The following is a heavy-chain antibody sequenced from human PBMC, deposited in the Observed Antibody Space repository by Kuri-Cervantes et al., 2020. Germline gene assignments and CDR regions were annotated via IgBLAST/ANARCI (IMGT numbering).Heavy chain of an antibody. Sequence: ASVKVSCKASGYTFTGYYMHWVRQAPGQGLEWMGWINPSGGSTSYAQKFQGRVTMTRDTSTSTVYMELSSLRSEDTAVYYCARAQWLKGVGDYWGQGTLVTVSS. V-gene: IGHV1-46*01. CDR3: ARAQWLKGVGDY. D-gene: IGHD6-19*01. CDR1: GYTFTGYY. J-gene: IGHJ4*02. CDR2: INPSGGST.